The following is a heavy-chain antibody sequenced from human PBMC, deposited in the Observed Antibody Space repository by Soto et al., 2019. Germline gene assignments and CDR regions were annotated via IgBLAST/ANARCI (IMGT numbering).Heavy chain of an antibody. CDR2: IYYSGST. V-gene: IGHV4-59*01. J-gene: IGHJ4*02. CDR3: ARTYYDILTGYRFDS. CDR1: SGSINLWY. D-gene: IGHD3-9*01. Sequence: ASETLSLTCTVSSGSINLWYWSWIRQPPGKGLEWIGYIYYSGSTHYNPYLKSRVTISVDTSKNQFSLKLNSVTAADTAVYYCARTYYDILTGYRFDSWGPGTLVTVSS.